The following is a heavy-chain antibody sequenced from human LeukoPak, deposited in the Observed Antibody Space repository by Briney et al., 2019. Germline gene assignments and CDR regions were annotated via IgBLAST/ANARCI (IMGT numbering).Heavy chain of an antibody. Sequence: GGSLRLSCAASGFTFSSYDMHWVRQATGKGLEWVSAIGTAGDTYYPGSVKGRFTISRENAKNSLYLQMNSLRSEDTAVYYCARGPCGSTSCLQSPAYCGGDCYFDYYYGMDVWGQGTTVTVSS. J-gene: IGHJ6*02. D-gene: IGHD2-21*02. CDR2: IGTAGDT. CDR3: ARGPCGSTSCLQSPAYCGGDCYFDYYYGMDV. CDR1: GFTFSSYD. V-gene: IGHV3-13*01.